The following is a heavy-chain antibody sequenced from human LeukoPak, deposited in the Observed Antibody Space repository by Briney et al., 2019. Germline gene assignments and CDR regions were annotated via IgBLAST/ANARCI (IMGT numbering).Heavy chain of an antibody. CDR1: GFTFSSYS. CDR2: ISSSSSYI. V-gene: IGHV3-21*01. D-gene: IGHD2-2*01. CDR3: ARAPTNHCSSTSCRFDY. Sequence: GGSLRLSCAASGFTFSSYSMNWVRQAPGKGLEWVSFISSSSSYIYYADSVKGRFTISRDNAKNSLYLQMNSLRAEDTAVYYCARAPTNHCSSTSCRFDYWGQGTLVTVSS. J-gene: IGHJ4*02.